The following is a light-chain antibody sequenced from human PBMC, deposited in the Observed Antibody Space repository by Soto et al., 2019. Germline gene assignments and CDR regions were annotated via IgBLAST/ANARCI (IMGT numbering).Light chain of an antibody. CDR1: HIGSKS. CDR3: HVWDSSSDHWV. CDR2: DDS. Sequence: SYELTQPPSVSVAPGQTARITCGGNHIGSKSVHWYQQKPGQAPVLVVSDDSDRPSGIPERFSGSNSGNTATLTISRVEAGDEADYYCHVWDSSSDHWVFGGGTKVTVL. V-gene: IGLV3-21*02. J-gene: IGLJ3*02.